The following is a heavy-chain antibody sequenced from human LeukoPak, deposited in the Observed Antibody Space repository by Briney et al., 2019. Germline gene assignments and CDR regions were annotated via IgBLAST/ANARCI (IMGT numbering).Heavy chain of an antibody. CDR3: ARGEVVTAIAPSYYYGMDV. CDR1: GYTFTGYY. V-gene: IGHV1-2*04. Sequence: ASVKVSCKASGYTFTGYYMHWVQQAPGQGLEWMGWINPNSGGTNYAQKFQGWVTMTRDTSTSTAYMELSRLRSDDTAVYYCARGEVVTAIAPSYYYGMDVWGQGTTVTVSS. J-gene: IGHJ6*02. D-gene: IGHD2-21*02. CDR2: INPNSGGT.